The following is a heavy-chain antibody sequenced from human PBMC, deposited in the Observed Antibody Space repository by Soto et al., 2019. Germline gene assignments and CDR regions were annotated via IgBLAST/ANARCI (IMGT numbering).Heavy chain of an antibody. J-gene: IGHJ4*02. CDR1: GFTFSTYA. V-gene: IGHV3-23*01. CDR2: ISGSGGST. D-gene: IGHD5-12*01. Sequence: EVQLLESGGGLVQPGGSLRLSCTASGFTFSTYAMSWVRQAPGKGLEWVSAISGSGGSTYYGDSVKGRFTISRDNSKNTLYLQMNSLRAEDTAVYYCATLGRLRPYWGQGTLVTVSS. CDR3: ATLGRLRPY.